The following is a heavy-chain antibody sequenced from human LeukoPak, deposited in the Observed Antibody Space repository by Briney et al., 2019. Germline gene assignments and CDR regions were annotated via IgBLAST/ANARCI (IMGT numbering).Heavy chain of an antibody. CDR2: ISAYNGNT. CDR1: GYTFTGYY. D-gene: IGHD1-26*01. V-gene: IGHV1-18*04. J-gene: IGHJ4*02. Sequence: ASVKVSCKASGYTFTGYYMHWVRQAPGQGLEWMGWISAYNGNTNYAQKLQGRVTMTTDTSTSTAYMELRSLRSDDTAVYYCARGGSGSYRRVGEYWGQGTLVTVSS. CDR3: ARGGSGSYRRVGEY.